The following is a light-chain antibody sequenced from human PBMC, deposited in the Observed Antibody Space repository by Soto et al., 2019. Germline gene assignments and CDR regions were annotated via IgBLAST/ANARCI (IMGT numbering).Light chain of an antibody. Sequence: SYELTQPSSVSVSPGQTARITCSGDILAKKYARWFQQKRGQAPVLVIYKDTDRPSGIPERFSGSSSGTTVTLTISGAQVEDEADYYCYSAADNKGVFGGGTKVTVL. CDR3: YSAADNKGV. V-gene: IGLV3-27*01. CDR1: ILAKKY. CDR2: KDT. J-gene: IGLJ3*02.